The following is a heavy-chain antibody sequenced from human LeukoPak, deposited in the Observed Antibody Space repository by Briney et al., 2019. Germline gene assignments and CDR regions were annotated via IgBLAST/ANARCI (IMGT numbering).Heavy chain of an antibody. D-gene: IGHD3-22*01. CDR1: GFTFDDYA. CDR3: AKNIGLKDYYESSGYPGFEY. V-gene: IGHV3-9*01. CDR2: IIWNSGSI. Sequence: GGSLRLSCAASGFTFDDYAMHWVRQAPGKGLEWVSGIIWNSGSIGYADSVKGRFTISRDNAKNSLYLQMNSLRAEDTALYYFAKNIGLKDYYESSGYPGFEYWGQGTLVTVSS. J-gene: IGHJ4*02.